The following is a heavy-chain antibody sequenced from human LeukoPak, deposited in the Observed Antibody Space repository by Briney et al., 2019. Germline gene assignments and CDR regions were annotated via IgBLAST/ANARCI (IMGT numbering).Heavy chain of an antibody. CDR3: AKQAGGSGNYYYY. D-gene: IGHD3-10*01. J-gene: IGHJ4*02. Sequence: PGGSLRLSCEASGFTFSSYAVSWVRQAPGKGLEWVSAISGSGGTTYYADSVKGRFTISRDNSKNTLYLQMSSLRAEDTAVYFCAKQAGGSGNYYYYWGQGTLVTVSS. CDR1: GFTFSSYA. CDR2: ISGSGGTT. V-gene: IGHV3-23*01.